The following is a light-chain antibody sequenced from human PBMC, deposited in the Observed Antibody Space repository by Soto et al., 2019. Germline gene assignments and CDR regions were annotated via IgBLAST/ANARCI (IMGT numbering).Light chain of an antibody. CDR3: SSYTSSTYVV. CDR2: EVT. V-gene: IGLV2-8*01. CDR1: RSDVGGYNY. Sequence: QSALTQPPSASGSPGQSVTISCTGTRSDVGGYNYVSWYQQHPGKAPKLMIYEVTKRPSGVPDRFSGSKSGNTASLTVSGLQAEDEADYYCSSYTSSTYVVFGGGTKLTVL. J-gene: IGLJ2*01.